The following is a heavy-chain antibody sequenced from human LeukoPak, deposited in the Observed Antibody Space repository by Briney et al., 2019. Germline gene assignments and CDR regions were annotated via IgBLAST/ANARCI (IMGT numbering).Heavy chain of an antibody. V-gene: IGHV3-48*03. CDR2: ISSSGSTI. D-gene: IGHD3-10*01. CDR1: GFTFSSYE. Sequence: PGGSLRLSCAASGFTFSSYEMNWVRQAPGKGLEWVSYISSSGSTIYYADSVKGRFTISRDNSKNTLYLQMNSLRAEDTAVYYCAKASGITMVRGHYFDYWGQGTLVTVSS. CDR3: AKASGITMVRGHYFDY. J-gene: IGHJ4*02.